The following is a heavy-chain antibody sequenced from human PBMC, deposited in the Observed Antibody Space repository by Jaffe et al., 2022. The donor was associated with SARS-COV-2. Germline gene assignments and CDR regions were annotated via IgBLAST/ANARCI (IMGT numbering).Heavy chain of an antibody. CDR3: ARDREMATTYYYYGMDV. CDR2: ISSSSSYI. V-gene: IGHV3-21*01. CDR1: GFTFSSYS. J-gene: IGHJ6*02. D-gene: IGHD1-1*01. Sequence: EVQLVESGGGLVKPGGSLRLSCAASGFTFSSYSMNWVRQAPGKGLEWVSSISSSSSYIYYADSVKGRFTISRDNAKNSLYLQMNSLRAEDTAVYYCARDREMATTYYYYGMDVWGQGTTVTVSS.